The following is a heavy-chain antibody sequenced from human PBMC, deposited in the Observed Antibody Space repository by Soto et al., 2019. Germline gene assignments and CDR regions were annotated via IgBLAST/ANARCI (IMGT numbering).Heavy chain of an antibody. Sequence: GGSLRLSCAASGFTFSSYAMHWVRQAPGKGLEWVAVISYDGSNKYYADSVKGRFTIPRDNSKNTLYLQMNSLRAEDTAVYYCARAYSNYDGGTYYFDYWGQGTLVTVSS. CDR3: ARAYSNYDGGTYYFDY. J-gene: IGHJ4*02. D-gene: IGHD4-4*01. V-gene: IGHV3-30*04. CDR1: GFTFSSYA. CDR2: ISYDGSNK.